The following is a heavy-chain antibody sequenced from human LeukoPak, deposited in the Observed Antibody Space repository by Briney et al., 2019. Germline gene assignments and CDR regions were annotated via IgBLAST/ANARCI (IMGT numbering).Heavy chain of an antibody. V-gene: IGHV3-73*01. CDR3: TNASDGMDYRNYALSDP. Sequence: SGGSLRLSCAASGFTFSGSAMPWVRQASGKGLQWVGRIGSKANNYASAYTASVKGRFTISRDDSKNTAYLQMNSLTTEDTAVYYCTNASDGMDYRNYALSDPWGQGTLVTVSS. CDR1: GFTFSGSA. D-gene: IGHD4-11*01. CDR2: IGSKANNYAS. J-gene: IGHJ5*02.